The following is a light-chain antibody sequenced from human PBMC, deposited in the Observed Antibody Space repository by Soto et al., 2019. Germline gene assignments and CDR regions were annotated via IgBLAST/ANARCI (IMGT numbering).Light chain of an antibody. CDR1: SSDVGSSDL. CDR3: CSYASTSPYV. J-gene: IGLJ1*01. V-gene: IGLV2-23*01. Sequence: QSVLTQPASVSGSPGKSITISCIGTSSDVGSSDLVSWYQQHPDTAPKLLIYGAIKRPSGVSTRFSGSKSGNTASLTISGLQAEDEADYYCCSYASTSPYVFGTGTKVTVL. CDR2: GAI.